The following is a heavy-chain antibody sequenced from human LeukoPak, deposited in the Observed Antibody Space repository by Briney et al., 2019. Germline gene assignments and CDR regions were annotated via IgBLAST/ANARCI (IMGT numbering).Heavy chain of an antibody. CDR3: AREKVPENNYYYGTDV. Sequence: PSQTLSLTCTVSGVSISSGDYHWNWIRQPPGRGLEWIGYISYSGNTYHNPSLKGRLTISLDTSRSQISLRLSSVTAADTAVYYCAREKVPENNYYYGTDVWGQGTTVTVSS. J-gene: IGHJ6*02. D-gene: IGHD2-2*01. V-gene: IGHV4-30-4*01. CDR2: ISYSGNT. CDR1: GVSISSGDYH.